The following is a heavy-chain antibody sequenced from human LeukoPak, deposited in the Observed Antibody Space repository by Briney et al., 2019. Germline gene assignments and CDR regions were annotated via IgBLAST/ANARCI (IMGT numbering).Heavy chain of an antibody. V-gene: IGHV3-7*01. J-gene: IGHJ4*02. CDR3: ARVIVVVVGACDHFDY. CDR2: IKEDGSAK. D-gene: IGHD2-15*01. CDR1: GFTFSAYW. Sequence: GSLRLSCAASGFTFSAYWMTWVRQAPGKGLEWVANIKEDGSAKYYGDSVKGRFTISRDNAKNSLYLQMNSLRVEDTAMYYCARVIVVVVGACDHFDYWGQGSLVTVSS.